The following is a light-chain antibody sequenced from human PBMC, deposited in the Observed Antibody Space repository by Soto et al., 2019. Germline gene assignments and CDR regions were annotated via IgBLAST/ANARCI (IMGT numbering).Light chain of an antibody. Sequence: PGGRATLSCRASQSISDTLAWYQQKPGQAPRLLIYGTSSRATGIPDRFSGSGSGTDFTLTISSLQPEDFANYYCQQSYSTPLTFGGGTKVDIK. CDR1: QSISDT. V-gene: IGKV3D-15*01. CDR3: QQSYSTPLT. CDR2: GTS. J-gene: IGKJ4*01.